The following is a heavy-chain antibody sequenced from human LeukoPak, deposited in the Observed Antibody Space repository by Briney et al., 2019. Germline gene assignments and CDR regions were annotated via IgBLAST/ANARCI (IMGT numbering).Heavy chain of an antibody. Sequence: ASVKVSCKASGYTFTSYGISWLRQAPGEGLEWMGWISAYNGNTNYAQKLQGRVTMTTDTSTSTAYMELRSLRSDDTAVYYCARESPQWRAFDIWGQGTMVTVSS. D-gene: IGHD6-19*01. CDR2: ISAYNGNT. V-gene: IGHV1-18*01. J-gene: IGHJ3*02. CDR3: ARESPQWRAFDI. CDR1: GYTFTSYG.